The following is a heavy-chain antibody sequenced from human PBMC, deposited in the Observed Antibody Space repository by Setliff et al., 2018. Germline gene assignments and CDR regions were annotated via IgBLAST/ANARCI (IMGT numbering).Heavy chain of an antibody. CDR3: AKDIMVYYYGSGRAFDI. Sequence: PGGSLRLSCAASGFTFSSYAMSWVRQAPGKGLEWVSAISGSGGSTYYADSVKGRFTISRDNSKNTLYLQMNSLRAEDTAVYYCAKDIMVYYYGSGRAFDIWGQGTMVTVSS. CDR2: ISGSGGST. D-gene: IGHD3-10*01. V-gene: IGHV3-23*01. J-gene: IGHJ3*02. CDR1: GFTFSSYA.